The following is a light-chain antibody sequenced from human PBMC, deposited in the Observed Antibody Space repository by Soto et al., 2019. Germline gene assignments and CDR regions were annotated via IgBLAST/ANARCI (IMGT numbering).Light chain of an antibody. CDR2: DVT. J-gene: IGLJ1*01. CDR1: SSDVGGYNY. Sequence: QSALTQPASVSGSPGQSITISCTGTSSDVGGYNYVSWYQQHPVKAPKLMIYDVTNRPSGVSDRFSGSKSGNTASLTISGLQAEDEADYYCSSYTSSSTPYVFGTGTKFTVL. V-gene: IGLV2-14*01. CDR3: SSYTSSSTPYV.